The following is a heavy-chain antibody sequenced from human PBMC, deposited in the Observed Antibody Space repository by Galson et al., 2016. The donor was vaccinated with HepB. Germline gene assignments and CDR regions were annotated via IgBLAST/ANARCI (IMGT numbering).Heavy chain of an antibody. V-gene: IGHV3-30-3*01. CDR2: ISKTGDTT. Sequence: SLRLSCAASGFTFSDWDFHWVRQAPGKGLDLVAVISKTGDTTFYGDSVKGRFTISRDNSKNTVDLQIHSLRSEDAAVYFCARDFKLGAPDYMDVWGKGTTVTVS. CDR3: ARDFKLGAPDYMDV. D-gene: IGHD1-26*01. J-gene: IGHJ6*03. CDR1: GFTFSDWD.